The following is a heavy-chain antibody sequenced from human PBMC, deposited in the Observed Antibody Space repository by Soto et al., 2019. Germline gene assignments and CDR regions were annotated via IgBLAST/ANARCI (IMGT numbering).Heavy chain of an antibody. CDR2: ISSNGGST. D-gene: IGHD3-10*01. Sequence: AGGSLRLSCSASGFTFSRYAMHWVRQAPWKGLEYVSAISSNGGSTYYADSVKGRFTISRDNSKNTLYLQMSSLRAEDTAVYYCVATDYYYGSGSYYRYGMDVWGQGTTVTVSS. CDR3: VATDYYYGSGSYYRYGMDV. V-gene: IGHV3-64D*08. CDR1: GFTFSRYA. J-gene: IGHJ6*02.